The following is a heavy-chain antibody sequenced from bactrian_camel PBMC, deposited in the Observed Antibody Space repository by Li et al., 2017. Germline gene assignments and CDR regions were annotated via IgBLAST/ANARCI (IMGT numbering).Heavy chain of an antibody. V-gene: IGHV3S53*01. CDR1: GYLYPLYC. CDR3: AVRLNSGCPTRPWDFTH. J-gene: IGHJ4*01. D-gene: IGHD2*01. Sequence: HVQLVESGGGSVQAGGSLTLSCAASGYLYPLYCMAWFRQAPGKKREGVAMLNPDGGTSYAESVEGRFTITKDNAKKTSSLQMNSLKPGDTGMYFCAVRLNSGCPTRPWDFTHWGQGTQVTVS. CDR2: LNPDGGT.